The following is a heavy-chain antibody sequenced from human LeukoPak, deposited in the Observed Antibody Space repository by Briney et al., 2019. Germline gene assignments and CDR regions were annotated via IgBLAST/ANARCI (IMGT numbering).Heavy chain of an antibody. V-gene: IGHV1-2*02. CDR2: INPNSGGT. D-gene: IGHD3-10*01. CDR3: ARSAYYYGSGSYYLGY. Sequence: ASVKVSCKASGYTFTGYYMHWVRQAPGQGLEWMGWINPNSGGTNYAQKFQGRVTMTRDTSISTAYMELSRLRSDDTAVYYCARSAYYYGSGSYYLGYWGQGTLVTVSS. CDR1: GYTFTGYY. J-gene: IGHJ4*02.